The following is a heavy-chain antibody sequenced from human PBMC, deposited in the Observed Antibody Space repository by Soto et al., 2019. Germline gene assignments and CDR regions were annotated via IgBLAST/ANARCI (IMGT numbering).Heavy chain of an antibody. Sequence: QVQLQESGPGLVKPSEPLSLTCTVSGGSVSSGRFYWSWIRQPPGKGLEWIGYIYYSGSTKYNPSRRSRVTTSVDTSKNQFSLKLTSGTAAATAVYYCARSGSGSGWLGGQGPLVPVSS. V-gene: IGHV4-61*01. J-gene: IGHJ4*02. D-gene: IGHD6-19*01. CDR1: GGSVSSGRFY. CDR3: ARSGSGSGWL. CDR2: IYYSGST.